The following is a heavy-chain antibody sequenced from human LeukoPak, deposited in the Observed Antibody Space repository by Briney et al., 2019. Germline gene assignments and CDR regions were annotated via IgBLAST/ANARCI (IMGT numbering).Heavy chain of an antibody. CDR2: ISSSGSTI. J-gene: IGHJ3*02. CDR1: GFTFSDYY. D-gene: IGHD2-21*02. V-gene: IGHV3-11*01. CDR3: ARVVPTDDAFDI. Sequence: PGGSLRLSSAASGFTFSDYYMSWIRQAPGKGLEWVSYISSSGSTIYYADSVKGRFTISRDNAKNSLYLQMNSLRAEDTAAYYCARVVPTDDAFDIWGQGTMVTVSS.